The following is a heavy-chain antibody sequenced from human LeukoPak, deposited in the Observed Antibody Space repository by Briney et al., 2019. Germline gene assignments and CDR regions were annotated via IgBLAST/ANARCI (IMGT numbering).Heavy chain of an antibody. CDR3: ASRRITIFGVVISDY. Sequence: PSETLSLTCTVSGGSISSSSYYWGWIRQPPGKGLEWIGSIYYSGSTYYNPSLKSRVTISVDTSKNQFSLKLSSVTAADTAVYYCASRRITIFGVVISDYWGQGTLVTVSS. J-gene: IGHJ4*02. CDR1: GGSISSSSYY. CDR2: IYYSGST. V-gene: IGHV4-39*07. D-gene: IGHD3-3*01.